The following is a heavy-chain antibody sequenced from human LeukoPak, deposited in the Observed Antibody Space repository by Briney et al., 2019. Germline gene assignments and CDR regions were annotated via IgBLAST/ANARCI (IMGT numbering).Heavy chain of an antibody. Sequence: SETLSLTCTVSGDSISSYYWSWIRQPAGKGLEWIGRIHPSGSTNYNPSLKSRVTISVDTSKNQFSLKLNSVTAADTAVYYCARRRVGAISSYNWFDPWGQGTLVTVSS. J-gene: IGHJ5*02. V-gene: IGHV4-4*07. CDR1: GDSISSYY. D-gene: IGHD1-26*01. CDR2: IHPSGST. CDR3: ARRRVGAISSYNWFDP.